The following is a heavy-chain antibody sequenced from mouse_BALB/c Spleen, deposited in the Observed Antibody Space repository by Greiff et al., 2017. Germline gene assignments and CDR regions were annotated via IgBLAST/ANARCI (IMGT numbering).Heavy chain of an antibody. CDR3: TRGHPYGNFDV. CDR2: INPSNGGT. J-gene: IGHJ1*01. Sequence: QVQLQQSGAELVKPGASVKLSCKASGYTFTSYYMYWVKQRPGQGLEWIGEINPSNGGTNFNEKFKSKATLTVDKSSSTAYMQLSSLTSEDSAVYYCTRGHPYGNFDVWGAGTTVTVSS. CDR1: GYTFTSYY. V-gene: IGHV1S81*02.